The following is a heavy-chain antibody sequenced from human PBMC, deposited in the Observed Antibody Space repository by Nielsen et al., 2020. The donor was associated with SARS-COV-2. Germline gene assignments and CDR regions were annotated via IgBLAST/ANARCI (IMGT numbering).Heavy chain of an antibody. J-gene: IGHJ4*02. CDR2: IIPILGIA. Sequence: SVKVSCKASGGTFSSYAISWVRQAPGQGLEWMGRIIPILGIANYAQKFQGRVTITADKSTSTAYMELSSLRSEDTAVYYCAREHCGGDSDCDYWGQGTLVTVSS. CDR1: GGTFSSYA. V-gene: IGHV1-69*04. D-gene: IGHD2-21*02. CDR3: AREHCGGDSDCDY.